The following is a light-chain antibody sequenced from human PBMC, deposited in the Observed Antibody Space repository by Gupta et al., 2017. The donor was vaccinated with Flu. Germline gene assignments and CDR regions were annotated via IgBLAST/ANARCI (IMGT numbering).Light chain of an antibody. Sequence: VTPGESASISCRSSQSLPHRIGYNYLDWYLKKPGQPPQLLIDLGSNRASGVPDRFSGSGSGTDFTLKISRVEAEDVGVYYCMQALQTPITFGQGTRVEIK. CDR3: MQALQTPIT. CDR2: LGS. J-gene: IGKJ5*01. CDR1: QSLPHRIGYNY. V-gene: IGKV2-28*01.